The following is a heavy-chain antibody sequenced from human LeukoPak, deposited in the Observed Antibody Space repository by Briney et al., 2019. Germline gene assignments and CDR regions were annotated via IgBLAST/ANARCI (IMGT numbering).Heavy chain of an antibody. V-gene: IGHV3-7*01. CDR1: GFTFSNNW. J-gene: IGHJ4*02. CDR2: IKQDGSEK. CDR3: AKDMIYSGYPSGYFDY. D-gene: IGHD5-12*01. Sequence: GGSLRLSCVASGFTFSNNWMGWVRQTPGKGLEWVANIKQDGSEKNYVPSVKGRFTISRDNSKNTLYLQMNSLRAEDTAVYYCAKDMIYSGYPSGYFDYWGQGTLVTVSS.